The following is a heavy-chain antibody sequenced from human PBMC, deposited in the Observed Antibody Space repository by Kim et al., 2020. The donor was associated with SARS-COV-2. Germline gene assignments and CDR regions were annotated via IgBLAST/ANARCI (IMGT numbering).Heavy chain of an antibody. J-gene: IGHJ6*02. V-gene: IGHV3-7*03. CDR1: GFIFSAQW. Sequence: GGSLRLSCVSSGFIFSAQWMSWVRQAPGEGLKGLEWVATINQDGSEKYYVDSVKGRFTITRDNAKNSLYLQMNSLRAEDTAVYFCARTLRLMDVWGQGTTVTVSS. CDR2: INQDGSEK. CDR3: ARTLRLMDV.